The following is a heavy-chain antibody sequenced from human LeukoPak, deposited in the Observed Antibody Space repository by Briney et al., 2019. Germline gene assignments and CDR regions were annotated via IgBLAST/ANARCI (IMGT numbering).Heavy chain of an antibody. J-gene: IGHJ4*02. CDR2: IIPILGIA. CDR3: ARVASGGSYPDY. V-gene: IGHV1-69*04. CDR1: GGTFSSYA. Sequence: ASVKVSCKASGGTFSSYAISWVRQAPGQGLEWMGRIIPILGIANYAQKFQGRVTITADKSTSTAYMELSSLRSEDTAVYYCARVASGGSYPDYWGQGTLVTVSS. D-gene: IGHD1-26*01.